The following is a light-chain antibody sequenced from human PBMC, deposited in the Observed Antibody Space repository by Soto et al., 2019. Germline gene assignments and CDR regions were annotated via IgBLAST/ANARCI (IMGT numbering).Light chain of an antibody. CDR1: QSININY. V-gene: IGKV3-20*01. CDR3: QQYDNPPRT. CDR2: GAS. J-gene: IGKJ1*01. Sequence: EIVLTQSPGTLSLSPGDRATLSCRASQSININYLAWYQQKPGQGPRLLMYGASSRATGIPDRFSGTGSGTDYTLTISRLEPEDSAMYYCQQYDNPPRTFGQPTKVEIK.